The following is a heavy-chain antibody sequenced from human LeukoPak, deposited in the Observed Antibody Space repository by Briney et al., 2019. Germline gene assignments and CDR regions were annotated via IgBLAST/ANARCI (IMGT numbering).Heavy chain of an antibody. Sequence: PSETLSLTCTVSGGSISSYYWSWIRQPAGKGLEWIGRIYTSGSTNYNPSLKSRVTISVDKSKNQFSLKLSSVTAADTAVYYCARDLIVVVPAAAAFDLWGQGTMVTVSS. D-gene: IGHD2-2*01. CDR2: IYTSGST. V-gene: IGHV4-4*07. CDR1: GGSISSYY. CDR3: ARDLIVVVPAAAAFDL. J-gene: IGHJ3*01.